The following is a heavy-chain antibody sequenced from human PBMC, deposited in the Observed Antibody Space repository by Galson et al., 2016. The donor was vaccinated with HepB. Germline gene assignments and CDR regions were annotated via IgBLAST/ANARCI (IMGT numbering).Heavy chain of an antibody. J-gene: IGHJ4*02. D-gene: IGHD3-10*01. CDR3: AKEQGTDEGWFGESDH. V-gene: IGHV3-23*01. Sequence: SLRLSCAASGFTFSSYAMNWVRQAPGKGLEWVSEISANGHRTYYASSVKGRFTVSRDNCENTLYLQMDSLRAEDTAVYYCAKEQGTDEGWFGESDHWGQGTLVTVSS. CDR1: GFTFSSYA. CDR2: ISANGHRT.